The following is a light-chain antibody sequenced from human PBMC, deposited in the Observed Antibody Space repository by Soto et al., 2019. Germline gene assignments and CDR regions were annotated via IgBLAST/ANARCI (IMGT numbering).Light chain of an antibody. V-gene: IGLV2-14*01. CDR3: SSYTVYSTYV. CDR2: EVS. Sequence: QSALTQPASVSGSPGQSITISCTGTSSDVGTYNYVSWYQQHPDTAPKLMIYEVSNRPSGVSNRFSGFKSGNTASLTISGLQPEDEADYFCSSYTVYSTYVFGTGTKVTVL. CDR1: SSDVGTYNY. J-gene: IGLJ1*01.